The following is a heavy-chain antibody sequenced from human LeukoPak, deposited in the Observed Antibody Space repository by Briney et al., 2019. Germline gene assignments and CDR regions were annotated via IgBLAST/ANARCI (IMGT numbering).Heavy chain of an antibody. D-gene: IGHD2-21*01. V-gene: IGHV1-46*01. CDR3: ARDESTSILWW. J-gene: IGHJ1*01. CDR2: IHPSGGST. CDR1: GYTFTGYY. Sequence: GSVKVSCKASGYTFTGYYMHWVRQAPGQGLEWVGIIHPSGGSTSYAQKFQGRVTMTRDTSTSTVYMELSSLRSEDTAVSYCARDESTSILWWWGQGTLVTVSS.